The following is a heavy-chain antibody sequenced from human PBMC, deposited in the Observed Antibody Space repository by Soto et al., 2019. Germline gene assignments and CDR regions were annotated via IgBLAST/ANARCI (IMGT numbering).Heavy chain of an antibody. Sequence: ICGRCILKPPGKGLEWIGEIYHSGSTNYNPSLKSRVTISVDKSKNQFSLKLSSVTAADTAVYYCARVSGSYYYGMDVWGQGTTVTVSS. V-gene: IGHV4-4*02. CDR3: ARVSGSYYYGMDV. D-gene: IGHD1-26*01. J-gene: IGHJ6*02. CDR2: IYHSGST. CDR1: IC.